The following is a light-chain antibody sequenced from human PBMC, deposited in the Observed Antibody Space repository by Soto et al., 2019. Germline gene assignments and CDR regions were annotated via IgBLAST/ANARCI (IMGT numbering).Light chain of an antibody. V-gene: IGLV2-14*01. CDR2: DVS. J-gene: IGLJ1*01. Sequence: QSALTQPASVSGSPGQSITISCTGTSSDVGGYNYVSWYQQHPGKAPKLMIYDVSNRPSGVSNRFSGSKSGNTASLTISGLQAEDEDDYDCSSYTSSSTLGVFGTGTKLTVL. CDR3: SSYTSSSTLGV. CDR1: SSDVGGYNY.